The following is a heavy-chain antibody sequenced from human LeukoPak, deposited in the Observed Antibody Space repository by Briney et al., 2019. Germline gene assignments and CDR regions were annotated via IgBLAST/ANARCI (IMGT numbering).Heavy chain of an antibody. J-gene: IGHJ4*02. D-gene: IGHD5-12*01. CDR1: GYTFTSFG. Sequence: ASVKVSCKVSGYTFTSFGISWVRQAPGQGLEWMGWISTYSGKTNYTQRLQDRISLTADASTSTVFMELRSLTSDDTAVYYCARDSLLEWLRLPPAPSETSVPWSPSKFWGQGTLVTVSS. CDR3: ARDSLLEWLRLPPAPSETSVPWSPSKF. CDR2: ISTYSGKT. V-gene: IGHV1-18*04.